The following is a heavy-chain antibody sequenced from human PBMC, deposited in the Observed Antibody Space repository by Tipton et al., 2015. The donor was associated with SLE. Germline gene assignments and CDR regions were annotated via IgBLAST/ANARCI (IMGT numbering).Heavy chain of an antibody. CDR1: GGSISGYY. D-gene: IGHD3-3*01. J-gene: IGHJ4*02. CDR3: ARHKLGFSCSYFDY. CDR2: ISFSGLT. Sequence: TLSLTCTVSGGSISGYYWSWVRQPPGKGLEWIGYISFSGLTNYNPSVRSRVSTSMDTSKNQFSLQMSSVTAADTALYYCARHKLGFSCSYFDYWGQGTLVTVSS. V-gene: IGHV4-59*08.